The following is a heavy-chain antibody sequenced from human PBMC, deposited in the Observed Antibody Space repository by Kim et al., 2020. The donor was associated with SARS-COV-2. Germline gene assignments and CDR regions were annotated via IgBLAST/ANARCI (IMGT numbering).Heavy chain of an antibody. Sequence: SETLSLTCAVYGGSFSGYYWSWIRQPPGKGLEWIGEINHSGSTNYNPSLKSRVTISVDTSKNQFSLKLSSVTAADTAVYYCARVSSSGWSARRYYYYYYGMDVWGQGTTVTVSS. CDR1: GGSFSGYY. V-gene: IGHV4-34*01. J-gene: IGHJ6*02. CDR3: ARVSSSGWSARRYYYYYYGMDV. CDR2: INHSGST. D-gene: IGHD6-19*01.